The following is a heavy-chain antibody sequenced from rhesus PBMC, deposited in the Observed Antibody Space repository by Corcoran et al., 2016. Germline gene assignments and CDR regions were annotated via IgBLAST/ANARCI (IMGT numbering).Heavy chain of an antibody. CDR1: GGSLSDDYY. V-gene: IGHV4-106*01. Sequence: QVQLQESGPGLVKPSEPLSLTCAVSGGSLSDDYYWSWIRQPPGKGLEWIGYIYGRGGGTNYNPSLKNRVTISIDTSKNQFSLKLSSVTAADTAVYYCAREEAALSYWGQGVLVTVSS. D-gene: IGHD4-29*01. J-gene: IGHJ4*01. CDR2: IYGRGGGT. CDR3: AREEAALSY.